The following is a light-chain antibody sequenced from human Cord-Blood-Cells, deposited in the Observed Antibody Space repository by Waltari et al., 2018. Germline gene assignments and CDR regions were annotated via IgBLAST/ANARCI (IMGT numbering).Light chain of an antibody. CDR3: QQRSNWPLT. Sequence: EIVLTQSPATLYLSPGERATLSCRASQSVSSYLAWYQQKPGKAPRLLIYDASNRATGIPARFSGSGSGTDFTRTISSLEPEDFAVYYCQQRSNWPLTFGQGTRLEIK. V-gene: IGKV3-11*01. CDR1: QSVSSY. CDR2: DAS. J-gene: IGKJ5*01.